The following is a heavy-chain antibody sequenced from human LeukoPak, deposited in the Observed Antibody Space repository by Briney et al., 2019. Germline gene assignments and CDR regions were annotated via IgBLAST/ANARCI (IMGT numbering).Heavy chain of an antibody. V-gene: IGHV1-8*01. CDR2: MNPNSGNT. D-gene: IGHD6-19*01. J-gene: IGHJ3*02. CDR1: GYTFTSYD. Sequence: ASVKVSCKASGYTFTSYDINWVRQATGQGLEWMGWMNPNSGNTGCAQKFQGRVTMTRNTSISTAYMELSSLRSEDTAVYYCARGAPQWLAHDAFDIWGQGTMVTVSS. CDR3: ARGAPQWLAHDAFDI.